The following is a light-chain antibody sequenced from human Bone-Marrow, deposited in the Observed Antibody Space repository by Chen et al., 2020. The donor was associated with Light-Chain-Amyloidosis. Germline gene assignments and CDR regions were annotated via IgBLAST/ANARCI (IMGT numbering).Light chain of an antibody. J-gene: IGKJ2*01. CDR1: QGISSY. V-gene: IGKV1-8*01. CDR2: AAS. CDR3: QQFNGHPYT. Sequence: AIRMTQSPSSFSASTGDRVTITCRASQGISSYLAWYQQKPGKAPKLLIYAASTLQSGVPSRFSGSGSGTDFTLTISCLQSEDSATYYCQQFNGHPYTFGQGTKLEIK.